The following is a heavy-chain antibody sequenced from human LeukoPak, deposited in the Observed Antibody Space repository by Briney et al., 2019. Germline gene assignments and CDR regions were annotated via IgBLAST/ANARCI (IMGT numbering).Heavy chain of an antibody. J-gene: IGHJ4*02. Sequence: PSETLSLTCTVSGGSISSYYWSWIRQPPGKGLEWIGYIYYSGSTNYNPSLKSRVTISVDTSKNQFSLKLSSVTAADTAVYYCARERRSGYYLDYWGQGTLVTVSS. CDR1: GGSISSYY. D-gene: IGHD3-22*01. V-gene: IGHV4-59*01. CDR2: IYYSGST. CDR3: ARERRSGYYLDY.